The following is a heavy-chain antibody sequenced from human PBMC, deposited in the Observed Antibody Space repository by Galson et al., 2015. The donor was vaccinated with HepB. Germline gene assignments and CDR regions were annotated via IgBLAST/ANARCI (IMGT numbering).Heavy chain of an antibody. Sequence: SLRLSCAASGFTFSSYAMHWVRQAPGKGLEWVAVISYDGSNKYYADSVKGRFTISRDNSKNTLYLQMNSLRAEDTAVYYCARASSGNNSGSYRRWAFDIWGQGTMVTVSS. J-gene: IGHJ3*02. V-gene: IGHV3-30*04. CDR3: ARASSGNNSGSYRRWAFDI. CDR2: ISYDGSNK. CDR1: GFTFSSYA. D-gene: IGHD1-26*01.